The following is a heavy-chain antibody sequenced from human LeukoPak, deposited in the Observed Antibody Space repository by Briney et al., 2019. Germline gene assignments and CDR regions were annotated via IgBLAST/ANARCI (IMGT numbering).Heavy chain of an antibody. CDR3: AREGSGTIDY. J-gene: IGHJ4*02. V-gene: IGHV4-38-2*02. CDR2: IYHSGST. CDR1: GYSISSGYY. Sequence: SETLSLTCTVSGYSISSGYYWGWIRPPPGKGLEWIGSIYHSGSTYYNPSLKSRVTISVDTSKNQFSLKLSSVTAADTAVYYCAREGSGTIDYWGQGTLVTVSS. D-gene: IGHD1-7*01.